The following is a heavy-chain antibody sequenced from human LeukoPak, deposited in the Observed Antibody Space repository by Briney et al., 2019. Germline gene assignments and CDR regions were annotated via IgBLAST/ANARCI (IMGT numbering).Heavy chain of an antibody. Sequence: PWGSLRLSCAASGFTFSSYSMNWVRQAPGKGLEWVSYISSSSSTIYYADSVKGRFTISRDNAKNSLYLQMNSLRAEDTAVYYCARDRHEYYYDSSGYYYWGQGTLVTVSS. CDR1: GFTFSSYS. J-gene: IGHJ4*02. V-gene: IGHV3-48*01. D-gene: IGHD3-22*01. CDR3: ARDRHEYYYDSSGYYY. CDR2: ISSSSSTI.